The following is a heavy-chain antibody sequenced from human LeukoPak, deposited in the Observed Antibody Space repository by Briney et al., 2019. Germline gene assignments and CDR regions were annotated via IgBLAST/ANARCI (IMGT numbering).Heavy chain of an antibody. J-gene: IGHJ5*02. CDR3: ARSRIAVAVWWFDP. D-gene: IGHD6-19*01. Sequence: GGSLRLSCAASGFTFSDYYMSWIRQAPGKGLEWVSYISSSSSSRYYADSVKGRFTLSRDNAKNSLYLQMNSLRAEDTAVYYCARSRIAVAVWWFDPWGQGTLVTVSS. V-gene: IGHV3-11*06. CDR2: ISSSSSSR. CDR1: GFTFSDYY.